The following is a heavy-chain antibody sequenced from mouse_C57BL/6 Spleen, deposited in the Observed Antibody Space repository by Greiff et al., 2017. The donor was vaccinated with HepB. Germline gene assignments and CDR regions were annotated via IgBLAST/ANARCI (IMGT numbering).Heavy chain of an antibody. D-gene: IGHD1-1*01. Sequence: VQLQQPGAELVRPGTSVKLSCKASGYTFTSYWMHWVQQRPGQGLEWIGVIDPSDSYTNYNQKFKGKATLTVDTSSSTAYMQLSSLTSEDSAVYYCARRVLDYYGSSLGYWGQGTTLTVSS. J-gene: IGHJ2*01. CDR3: ARRVLDYYGSSLGY. CDR1: GYTFTSYW. V-gene: IGHV1-59*01. CDR2: IDPSDSYT.